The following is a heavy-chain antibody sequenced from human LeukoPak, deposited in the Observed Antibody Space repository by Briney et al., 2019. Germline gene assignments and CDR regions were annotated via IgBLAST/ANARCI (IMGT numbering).Heavy chain of an antibody. J-gene: IGHJ4*02. V-gene: IGHV4-61*02. Sequence: PSETLSLTCTVSGDSISSGSYYWSWIWQPAGKGLELIERIFTSGSTNYNPALMSRVSISVDTSKNQSSLRLSSVTAADTAVYYCARDGRGYYFVSYYDYWGRGPLVTVSS. CDR3: ARDGRGYYFVSYYDY. CDR2: IFTSGST. CDR1: GDSISSGSYY. D-gene: IGHD3-22*01.